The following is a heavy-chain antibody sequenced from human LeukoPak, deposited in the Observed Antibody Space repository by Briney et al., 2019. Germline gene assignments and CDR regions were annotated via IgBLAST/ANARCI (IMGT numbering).Heavy chain of an antibody. J-gene: IGHJ4*02. CDR1: GFPFDDYT. Sequence: GGSLSLSCAASGFPFDDYTMHWVRPAPGKGLEWVSLLCWDGGSTYYADSVKGRFTISRDNSKNSLYLQMNSLRTEDTALYYCAKGIEAYCGGDCYSWVFDYWGQGTLVTVSS. CDR3: AKGIEAYCGGDCYSWVFDY. CDR2: LCWDGGST. D-gene: IGHD2-21*01. V-gene: IGHV3-43*01.